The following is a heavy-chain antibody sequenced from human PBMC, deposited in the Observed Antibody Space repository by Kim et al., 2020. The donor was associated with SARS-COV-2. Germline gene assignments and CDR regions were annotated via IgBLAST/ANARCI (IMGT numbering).Heavy chain of an antibody. CDR1: GGSISSYY. CDR2: IYYSGST. Sequence: SETLSLTCSVSGGSISSYYWSWIRQPPGKGLEWIGYIYYSGSTNYNPSLKSRVSISVDTSKNQFSLKLSSVTAADTAVYYCARVGAYGVYWGQGILVTVSS. V-gene: IGHV4-59*08. CDR3: ARVGAYGVY. D-gene: IGHD4-17*01. J-gene: IGHJ4*02.